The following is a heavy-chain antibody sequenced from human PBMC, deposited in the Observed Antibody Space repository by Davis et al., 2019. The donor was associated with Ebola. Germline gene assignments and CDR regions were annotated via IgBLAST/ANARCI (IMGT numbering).Heavy chain of an antibody. CDR3: TRDRGD. CDR1: GFTFSSYA. V-gene: IGHV3-30-3*01. J-gene: IGHJ4*02. CDR2: ISYDGSNK. Sequence: GSLRLSCAASGFTFSSYAMSWVRQAPGKGLEWVALISYDGSNKYYTDSVKGRFTISRDNAKNSLYLQMNSLRAEDTAVYYCTRDRGDWGQGTLVTVSS.